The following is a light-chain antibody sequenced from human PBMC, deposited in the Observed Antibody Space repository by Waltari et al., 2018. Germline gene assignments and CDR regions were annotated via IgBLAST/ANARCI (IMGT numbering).Light chain of an antibody. CDR2: KVS. J-gene: IGKJ1*01. Sequence: DIQMTQSPSTLSASVGDRVTITCWASQSVGYWLAWYQQKPGRAPKALIYKVSNLESGVPSRFSGSGSGTDFTLTISSLQPDDFATYYCQHYNGYPWTFGHGTKVEIK. CDR3: QHYNGYPWT. V-gene: IGKV1-5*03. CDR1: QSVGYW.